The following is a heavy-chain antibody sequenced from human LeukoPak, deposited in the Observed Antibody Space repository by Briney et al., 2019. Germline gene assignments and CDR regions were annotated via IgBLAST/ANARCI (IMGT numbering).Heavy chain of an antibody. J-gene: IGHJ3*02. CDR3: ARISGAGDAFDI. D-gene: IGHD1-14*01. V-gene: IGHV1-69*13. Sequence: GASVKVSCKSSGGTFSSYAISWVRQAPGQGLEWMGGIIPIFGTANYAQKFQGRVTITADESTSTAYMELSSLRSEDTAVYYCARISGAGDAFDIWGQGTMVTVSS. CDR2: IIPIFGTA. CDR1: GGTFSSYA.